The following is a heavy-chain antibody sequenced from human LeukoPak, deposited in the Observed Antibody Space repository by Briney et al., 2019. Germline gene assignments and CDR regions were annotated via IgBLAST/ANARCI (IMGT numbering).Heavy chain of an antibody. D-gene: IGHD5-12*01. CDR1: GYSISSGYY. J-gene: IGHJ6*03. V-gene: IGHV4-38-2*01. CDR3: ARKEATYYMDV. CDR2: IYHSGST. Sequence: SETLSLTCAVSGYSISSGYYWGWIRQPPEKGLEWIGSIYHSGSTYYNPSLKSRVTISVDTSKNQFSLKLSSVTAADTAVYYCARKEATYYMDVWGKGTTVTVSS.